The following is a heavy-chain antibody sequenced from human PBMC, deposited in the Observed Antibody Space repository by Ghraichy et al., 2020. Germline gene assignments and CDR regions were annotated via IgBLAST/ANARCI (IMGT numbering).Heavy chain of an antibody. CDR3: TSYYTDWYYFDY. V-gene: IGHV3-49*04. J-gene: IGHJ4*02. Sequence: GGSLRLSCTASEFNLGDYSMKWVRQAPGKGLEWVGFIRSKYFGGTTEYAASVKGRFTISRDDSKNIAYLQMTSLKTEDTAVYYCTSYYTDWYYFDYWGQGTLVTVSS. CDR1: EFNLGDYS. CDR2: IRSKYFGGTT. D-gene: IGHD3-9*01.